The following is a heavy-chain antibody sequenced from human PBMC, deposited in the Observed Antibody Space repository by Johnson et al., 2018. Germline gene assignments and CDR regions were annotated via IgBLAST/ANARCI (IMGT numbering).Heavy chain of an antibody. CDR3: AKGYSSSANYYFFGMYV. CDR2: IWYHGGKT. D-gene: IGHD6-6*01. CDR1: EFTFSQYG. Sequence: QVQLVESGGGVVQXGRSLSLSCAASEFTFSQYGIHWVRQAPGTGLEWLALIWYHGGKTHYADSVKGRFTISRDNSKNSLYQQMDSLRAEDTSLYYCAKGYSSSANYYFFGMYVWGQGTTVTVSS. J-gene: IGHJ6*02. V-gene: IGHV3-33*06.